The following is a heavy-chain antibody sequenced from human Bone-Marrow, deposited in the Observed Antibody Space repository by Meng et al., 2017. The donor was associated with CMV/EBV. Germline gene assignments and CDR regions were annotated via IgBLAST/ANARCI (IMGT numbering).Heavy chain of an antibody. V-gene: IGHV3-23*03. Sequence: GESLKISCAASGFTFSSYAMSWVRQAPGKGLEWVSVIYSGGSSTYYADSVKGRFTISRDNSKNTLYLQMNSLRAEDTAVYYCAKESVGATDIWGQGTTVTVSS. CDR2: IYSGGSST. J-gene: IGHJ6*02. CDR3: AKESVGATDI. D-gene: IGHD1-26*01. CDR1: GFTFSSYA.